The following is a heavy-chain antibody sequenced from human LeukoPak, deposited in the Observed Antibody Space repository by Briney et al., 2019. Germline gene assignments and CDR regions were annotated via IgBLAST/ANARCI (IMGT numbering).Heavy chain of an antibody. J-gene: IGHJ4*02. Sequence: PSETLSLTCSVSGGPISNWYWSWIRQPAGKGLEWIGRIYPSGSTNHNPSLKSRVTMSLDTSKNQLSLKLTSVTAADTAVYYCATGGGDFDHWGQGTLVTVSS. CDR2: IYPSGST. CDR1: GGPISNWY. D-gene: IGHD1-14*01. V-gene: IGHV4-4*07. CDR3: ATGGGDFDH.